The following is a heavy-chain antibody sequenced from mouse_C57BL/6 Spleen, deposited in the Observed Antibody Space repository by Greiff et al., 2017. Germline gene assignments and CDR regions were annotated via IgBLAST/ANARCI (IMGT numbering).Heavy chain of an antibody. V-gene: IGHV1-64*01. Sequence: QVQLKQPGAELVKPGASVKLSCKASGYTFTSYWMHWVKQRPGQGLEWIGMIHPNSVSTNYNEKFKSKATLTVDKSSSTAYMQLSSLTSEDSAVYYCARGVGRGYFDVWGTGTTVTVSS. D-gene: IGHD1-1*02. CDR3: ARGVGRGYFDV. CDR2: IHPNSVST. J-gene: IGHJ1*03. CDR1: GYTFTSYW.